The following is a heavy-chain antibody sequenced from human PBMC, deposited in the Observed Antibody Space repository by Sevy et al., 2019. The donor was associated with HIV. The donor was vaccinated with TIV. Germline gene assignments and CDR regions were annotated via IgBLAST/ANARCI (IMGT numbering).Heavy chain of an antibody. CDR1: GFTFSSHS. Sequence: GGSLRLSCAASGFTFSSHSMNWVRQAPGKGLEWVSSISSSSNYIYYGDSVKGRFTISRDNAKNSLYLQMNSLRVEDTAVYYCARDPGYYSGGSCYSGYYYGMDVWGQGTTVTVSS. CDR2: ISSSSNYI. D-gene: IGHD2-15*01. V-gene: IGHV3-21*01. CDR3: ARDPGYYSGGSCYSGYYYGMDV. J-gene: IGHJ6*02.